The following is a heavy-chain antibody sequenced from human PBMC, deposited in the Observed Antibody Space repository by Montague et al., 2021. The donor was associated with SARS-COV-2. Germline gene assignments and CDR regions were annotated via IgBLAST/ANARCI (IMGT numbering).Heavy chain of an antibody. V-gene: IGHV3-48*02. CDR1: GFTFTHYS. J-gene: IGHJ4*02. CDR3: ARDRDWAFDS. Sequence: SLRLSCAASGFTFTHYSMNWVRQAPGRGLDWISYLHGFRPVLFYADSVKGRFTISRDNAKNSLFLQMNSVRDEDTAVYYCARDRDWAFDSWGQGTMVTVAS. CDR2: LHGFRPVL. D-gene: IGHD2-21*02.